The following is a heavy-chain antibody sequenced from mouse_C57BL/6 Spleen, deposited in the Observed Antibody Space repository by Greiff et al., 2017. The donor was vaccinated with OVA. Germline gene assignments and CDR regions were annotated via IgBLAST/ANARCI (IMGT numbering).Heavy chain of an antibody. CDR3: TSLYDGYLFAY. CDR1: GFNIKDYY. Sequence: EVKLQQSGAELVRPGASVKLSCTASGFNIKDYYMHWVKQRPEQGLEWIGRLDPEDGDTEYAPKFQGKATMTADTSSNTAYLQLSSLTSEDTAVYYCTSLYDGYLFAYWGQGTLVTVSA. D-gene: IGHD2-3*01. V-gene: IGHV14-1*01. CDR2: LDPEDGDT. J-gene: IGHJ3*01.